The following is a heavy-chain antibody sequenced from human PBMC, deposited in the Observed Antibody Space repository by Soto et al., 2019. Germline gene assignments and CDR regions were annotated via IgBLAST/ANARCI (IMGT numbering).Heavy chain of an antibody. CDR2: INQDRSEK. Sequence: PGGSLRLSCAASGFTFSSHWMSWVRQAPGKGLGWVANINQDRSEKYYVDSVRGRFTISRDNVKNSLYLQMNSLRAEDTAVYYCARVSYDFWSCSNWFDPWGQGTLVTVSS. J-gene: IGHJ5*02. V-gene: IGHV3-7*02. CDR3: ARVSYDFWSCSNWFDP. D-gene: IGHD3-3*01. CDR1: GFTFSSHW.